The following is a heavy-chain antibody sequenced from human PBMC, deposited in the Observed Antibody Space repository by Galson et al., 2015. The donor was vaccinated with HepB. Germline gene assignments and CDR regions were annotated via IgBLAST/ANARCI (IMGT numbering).Heavy chain of an antibody. CDR1: GGSISSYY. CDR3: AGAPGPRYMDV. J-gene: IGHJ6*03. Sequence: QVQLQESGPGLVKPSETLSLTRTVSGGSISSYYWSWIRQPPGKGLEWIGYIYYSGSTNYNPSLKSRVTISVATSKNQFSLKLSSVTAADTAVYYCAGAPGPRYMDVWGKGTTVTVSS. CDR2: IYYSGST. V-gene: IGHV4-59*01.